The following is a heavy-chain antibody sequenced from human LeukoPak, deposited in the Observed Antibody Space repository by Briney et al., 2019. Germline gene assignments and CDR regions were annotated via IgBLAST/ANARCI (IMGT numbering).Heavy chain of an antibody. CDR3: ARSYSSSWNWFDP. V-gene: IGHV4-59*01. CDR2: IYYSGRT. J-gene: IGHJ5*02. D-gene: IGHD6-13*01. CDR1: GGSISSYY. Sequence: NPSETLSLTCTVSGGSISSYYWSWIRQPPGKGLEWIGYIYYSGRTNYNPSLKSRVTISVDTSKNQFSLKLSSVTAADTAVYYCARSYSSSWNWFDPWGQGTLVTVSS.